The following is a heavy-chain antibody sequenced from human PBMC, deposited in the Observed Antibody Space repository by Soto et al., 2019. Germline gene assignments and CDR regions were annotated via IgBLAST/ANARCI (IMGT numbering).Heavy chain of an antibody. CDR3: ARFWSDY. D-gene: IGHD3-3*01. J-gene: IGHJ4*02. CDR2: ISATGDAI. V-gene: IGHV3-48*03. Sequence: HPGGSLRLSCGASGFTFSSYEMNWVRQTPGKGLEWVSFISATGDAIYYADSVRGRFTVSRDNAKSLLYLQMSSLRAEDTAVYYCARFWSDYWGQGTLVTVSS. CDR1: GFTFSSYE.